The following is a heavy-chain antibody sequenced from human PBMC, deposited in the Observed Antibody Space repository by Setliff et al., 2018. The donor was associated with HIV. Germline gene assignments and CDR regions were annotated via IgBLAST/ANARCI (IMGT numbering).Heavy chain of an antibody. CDR3: ARLMKTYYYDTSGYYAPWGNFDH. V-gene: IGHV4-61*02. J-gene: IGHJ4*02. CDR2: IFRAGNA. Sequence: PSETLSLTCTVSGGSINSGAYLWAWIRQPAGKGLEWIGRIFRAGNATYNPSLKSRAILSVDTSQNQFSLQLKHVTAADTAIYYCARLMKTYYYDTSGYYAPWGNFDHWGQGTLVTVSS. D-gene: IGHD3-22*01. CDR1: GGSINSGAYL.